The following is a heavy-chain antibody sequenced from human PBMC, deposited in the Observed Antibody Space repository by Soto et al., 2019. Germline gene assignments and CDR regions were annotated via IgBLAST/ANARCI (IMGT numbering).Heavy chain of an antibody. CDR2: IYYSGST. CDR1: GGSISSSSYY. D-gene: IGHD2-15*01. V-gene: IGHV4-39*01. CDR3: ARHGCSGGSCYVDY. Sequence: QLQLQESGPGLVKPSETLSLTCTVSGGSISSSSYYWGWIRQPPGKGLEWIGSIYYSGSTYYNPSLKRRVTISVDTSKNQFSLKLRYVTAADTAVYYCARHGCSGGSCYVDYWGQGTLVTVSS. J-gene: IGHJ4*02.